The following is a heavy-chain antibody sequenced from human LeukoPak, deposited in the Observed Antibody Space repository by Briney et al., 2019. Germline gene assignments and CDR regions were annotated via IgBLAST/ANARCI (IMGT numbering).Heavy chain of an antibody. V-gene: IGHV3-66*01. CDR3: ARYDGGSGPFDY. D-gene: IGHD3-10*01. J-gene: IGHJ4*02. CDR2: IYSGGST. CDR1: GSTVSSNY. Sequence: PGGSLRLSCAASGSTVSSNYMSWVRQAPGKGLEWVSVIYSGGSTYYADSVKGRFTISRDNSKNTLYLQMNSLRAEDTAVYYCARYDGGSGPFDYWGQGTLVTVSS.